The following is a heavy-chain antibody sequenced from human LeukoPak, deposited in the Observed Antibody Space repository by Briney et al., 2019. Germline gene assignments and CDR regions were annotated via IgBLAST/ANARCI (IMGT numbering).Heavy chain of an antibody. CDR2: ISGSGDYT. CDR1: GFSFITYG. D-gene: IGHD2-15*01. CDR3: AKLPQGGGDYYYIDV. V-gene: IGHV3-23*01. Sequence: PGGSVRLSCAASGFSFITYGMSWVRQAPGKGLEWVSSISGSGDYTYYADSLKGRFTISRDNSKNTLFLHMNSLRAEDTAVYYCAKLPQGGGDYYYIDVWGKGTTLTVSS. J-gene: IGHJ6*03.